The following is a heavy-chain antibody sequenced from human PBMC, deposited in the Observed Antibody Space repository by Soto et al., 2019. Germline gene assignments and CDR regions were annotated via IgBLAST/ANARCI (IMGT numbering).Heavy chain of an antibody. V-gene: IGHV1-2*04. CDR1: GYTFTGKY. CDR3: ARLVPSYGMDV. J-gene: IGHJ6*02. D-gene: IGHD2-2*01. CDR2: INPNSGGT. Sequence: ASVKACSKASGYTFTGKYMRWLRQAPGQGLEWMGWINPNSGGTNYAQKFQGWVTMTRDTSISTAYMELSRLRSDDTAVYYCARLVPSYGMDVWGQGTTVTVSS.